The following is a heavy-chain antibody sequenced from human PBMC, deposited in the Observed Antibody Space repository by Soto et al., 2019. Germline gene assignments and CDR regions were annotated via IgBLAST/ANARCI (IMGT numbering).Heavy chain of an antibody. CDR2: ISYDGSNK. D-gene: IGHD5-18*01. V-gene: IGHV3-30*18. J-gene: IGHJ4*02. CDR3: AKINTAMADY. Sequence: QVQLVESGGGVVQPGRSLRLSCAASGFTFSSYGMHWVRQAPGKGLEWVAVISYDGSNKYYADSVKGRFTISRDNSKNTLYLQMNSLRAEDTAVYYCAKINTAMADYWGQGTLVTVSS. CDR1: GFTFSSYG.